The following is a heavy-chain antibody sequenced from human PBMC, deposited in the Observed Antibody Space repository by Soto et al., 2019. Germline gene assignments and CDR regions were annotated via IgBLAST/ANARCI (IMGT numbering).Heavy chain of an antibody. CDR1: GSTFPSST. CDR3: AIADYGEPDH. D-gene: IGHD4-17*01. Sequence: QVQLVQSGAEVKKPGASVKVSCKASGSTFPSSTVSWVRQAPGQGLEWMGWINAHNGNTKYAQKFQGRLTMTTDTSTGTGYMELRGLSSDDTAIYFCAIADYGEPDHWGQESLVTVSS. J-gene: IGHJ4*02. V-gene: IGHV1-18*01. CDR2: INAHNGNT.